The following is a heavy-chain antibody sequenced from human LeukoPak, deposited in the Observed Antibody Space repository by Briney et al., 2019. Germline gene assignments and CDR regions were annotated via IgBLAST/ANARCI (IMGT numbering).Heavy chain of an antibody. CDR3: ARAGLAAAVLY. CDR2: INPSGGST. Sequence: AASVKVSFKASGYTFTSNYLYWVRQAPGQGLEWMGIINPSGGSTNYAQKFQGRVTMTRDTSTSTVYMELSSLRSEDTAVYYCARAGLAAAVLYWGQGTLVTVSS. CDR1: GYTFTSNY. V-gene: IGHV1-46*01. J-gene: IGHJ4*02. D-gene: IGHD6-13*01.